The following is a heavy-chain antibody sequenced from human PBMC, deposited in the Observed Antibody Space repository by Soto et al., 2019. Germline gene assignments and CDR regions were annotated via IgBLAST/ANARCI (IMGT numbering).Heavy chain of an antibody. J-gene: IGHJ5*02. Sequence: SSVKVSRKASGGTFTSYAISLVRQPPGQGLEWMGGIIPIFGTANHAQKFQGRVTITADKSTRTAYMELSSLRSEDTAVYYCRGYVWGSYYWFDPWGQGTLVTVSS. CDR1: GGTFTSYA. CDR3: RGYVWGSYYWFDP. V-gene: IGHV1-69*06. CDR2: IIPIFGTA. D-gene: IGHD3-16*01.